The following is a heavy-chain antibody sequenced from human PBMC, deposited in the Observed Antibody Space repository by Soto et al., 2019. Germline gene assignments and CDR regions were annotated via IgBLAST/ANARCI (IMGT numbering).Heavy chain of an antibody. CDR3: ARTTCINTPVDAFDI. CDR1: GGSFSGYY. D-gene: IGHD1-20*01. J-gene: IGHJ3*02. CDR2: INHSGST. Sequence: PSETLSLTCAVYGGSFSGYYWRWIRQPPGKGLEWIGEINHSGSTNYNPSLKSRVTISVDTSKNQFSLKLGSVTAADTAVYYCARTTCINTPVDAFDIWGQGTMVTVSS. V-gene: IGHV4-34*01.